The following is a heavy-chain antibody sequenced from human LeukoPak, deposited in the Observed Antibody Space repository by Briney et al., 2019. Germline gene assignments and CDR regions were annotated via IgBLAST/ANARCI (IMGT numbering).Heavy chain of an antibody. J-gene: IGHJ3*02. Sequence: SETLSLTCAVSGYSISSGYYWGWIRQPRGKGLEWIGSIYHSGSTYYNPSLKSRVTISVDTSKNQFSLKLSSVTAADTAVYYCATSKYQLLLDAFDIWGQGTMVTVSS. V-gene: IGHV4-38-2*01. CDR1: GYSISSGYY. CDR2: IYHSGST. D-gene: IGHD2-2*01. CDR3: ATSKYQLLLDAFDI.